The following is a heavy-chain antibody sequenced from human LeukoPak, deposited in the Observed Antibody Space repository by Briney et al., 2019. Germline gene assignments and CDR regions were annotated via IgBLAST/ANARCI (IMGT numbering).Heavy chain of an antibody. Sequence: SETLSLTCTVSGGSISSSSYYWGWIRQPPGKGLEWIGYIYYSGSTNYNPSLKSRVTISVDTSKNQFSLKLSSVTAADTAVYYCARAGAYSSGWLDYYYYMDVWGKGTTVTISS. CDR1: GGSISSSSYY. V-gene: IGHV4-61*05. J-gene: IGHJ6*03. D-gene: IGHD6-19*01. CDR2: IYYSGST. CDR3: ARAGAYSSGWLDYYYYMDV.